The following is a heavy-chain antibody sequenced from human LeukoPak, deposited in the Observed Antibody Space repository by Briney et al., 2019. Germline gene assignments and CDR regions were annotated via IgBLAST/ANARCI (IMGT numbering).Heavy chain of an antibody. CDR2: IIPILGIA. CDR3: ARCDGDGDAFDI. J-gene: IGHJ3*02. D-gene: IGHD4-17*01. V-gene: IGHV1-69*04. CDR1: GGTFSSYA. Sequence: ASVKVSCKASGGTFSSYAISWVRQAPGQGLEWMGRIIPILGIANYAQKFQGRITITADKSTSTAYMELSSLRSEDTAVYYCARCDGDGDAFDIWGQGTMVTVSS.